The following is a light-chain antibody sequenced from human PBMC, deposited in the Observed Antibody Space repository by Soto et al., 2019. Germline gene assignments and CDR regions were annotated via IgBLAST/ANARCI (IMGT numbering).Light chain of an antibody. Sequence: IVLTQSPGTLSLSPGERATPSCRATQSVTSSYLAWYQQKPGQAPRLLIYGASSRATGIPDRFSGSGSGTDFTLTISSLEPEDFAVYYCQQRSNWTFGQGTKVDIK. CDR2: GAS. V-gene: IGKV3D-20*02. CDR1: QSVTSSY. J-gene: IGKJ1*01. CDR3: QQRSNWT.